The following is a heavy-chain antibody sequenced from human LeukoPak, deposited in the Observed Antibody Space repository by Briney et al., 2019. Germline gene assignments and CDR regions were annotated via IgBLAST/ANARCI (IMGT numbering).Heavy chain of an antibody. CDR1: GFTFSSYS. V-gene: IGHV3-48*04. J-gene: IGHJ5*01. D-gene: IGHD2-21*01. CDR3: AKDPETYSSRWFDS. Sequence: PGGSLRLSCAASGFTFSSYSMNWVRQAPGKGLEWVSYISSSSSTIYYADSVKGRFTISRDNAKNSLYLQMNSLRAEDTAVYYCAKDPETYSSRWFDSWGQGTLVTVSS. CDR2: ISSSSSTI.